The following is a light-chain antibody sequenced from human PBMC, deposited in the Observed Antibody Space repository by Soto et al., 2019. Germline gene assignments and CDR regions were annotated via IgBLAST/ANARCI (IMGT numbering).Light chain of an antibody. Sequence: EIVLTQSPATLSLSPGERATLSCRASQSVSSYLAWYQQKPGQAPRLLIYDASSRATGIPARFTGSGSGTDFALTITSLEPEDVAVYYCQQRTTWPLTFGGGTKVEIK. V-gene: IGKV3-11*01. CDR2: DAS. CDR3: QQRTTWPLT. J-gene: IGKJ4*01. CDR1: QSVSSY.